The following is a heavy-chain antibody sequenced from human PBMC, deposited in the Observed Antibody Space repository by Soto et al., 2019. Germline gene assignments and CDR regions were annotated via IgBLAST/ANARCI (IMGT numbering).Heavy chain of an antibody. J-gene: IGHJ4*02. D-gene: IGHD3-22*01. CDR1: EFTFSSYA. Sequence: PGGSLRLSCAASEFTFSSYAMSWVRQAPGKGLEWVSSVSSSSSYIYYADSLKGRFTISRDNAKNSLYLQMNSLRVEDTAVYYCARGGDSSGSWPRYWGQGTLVTVSS. CDR2: VSSSSSYI. CDR3: ARGGDSSGSWPRY. V-gene: IGHV3-21*01.